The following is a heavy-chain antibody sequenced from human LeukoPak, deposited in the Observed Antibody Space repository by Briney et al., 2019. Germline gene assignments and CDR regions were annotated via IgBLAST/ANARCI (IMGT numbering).Heavy chain of an antibody. CDR3: ARHLSPVTLLDPFDI. CDR2: TYYSGST. Sequence: KPSETLSLTCTVSGGSINNGRYYWAWIRQPPVKGLEWIGTTYYSGSTYYNPSLKSRVTISVDRSRDQFSLNLYSVTAADTAVYFCARHLSPVTLLDPFDIWGQGTMVTVSS. D-gene: IGHD5-18*01. V-gene: IGHV4-39*01. CDR1: GGSINNGRYY. J-gene: IGHJ3*02.